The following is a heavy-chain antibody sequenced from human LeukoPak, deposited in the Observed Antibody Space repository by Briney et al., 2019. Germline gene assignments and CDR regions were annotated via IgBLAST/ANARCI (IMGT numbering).Heavy chain of an antibody. CDR2: INHSGST. CDR1: GGSFSGYY. V-gene: IGHV4-34*01. Sequence: SETLSLTCAVYGGSFSGYYWSWIRQPPGKGLEWIGEINHSGSTNYNPSLKSRVTISVDTSKNQFSLKLSSVTAADTVVYYCARGQDFIAVAGAPDYWGQGTLVTVSS. J-gene: IGHJ4*02. CDR3: ARGQDFIAVAGAPDY. D-gene: IGHD6-19*01.